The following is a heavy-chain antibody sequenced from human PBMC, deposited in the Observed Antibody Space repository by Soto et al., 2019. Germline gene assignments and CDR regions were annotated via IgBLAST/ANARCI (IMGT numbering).Heavy chain of an antibody. CDR2: IYYSGST. Sequence: PSETLSLTCTVSGGSISSYYWSWIRQPPGKGLEWIGYIYYSGSTNYNPSLKSRVTISVDTSKNQFSLKLSSVTAADTAVYYCARVSGYSYGDVLDYWGQGTLVTVSS. CDR1: GGSISSYY. J-gene: IGHJ4*02. D-gene: IGHD5-18*01. CDR3: ARVSGYSYGDVLDY. V-gene: IGHV4-59*01.